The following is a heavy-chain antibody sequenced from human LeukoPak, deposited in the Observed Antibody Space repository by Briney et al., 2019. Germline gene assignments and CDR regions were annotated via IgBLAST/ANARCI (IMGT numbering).Heavy chain of an antibody. CDR1: DNSFTNYG. V-gene: IGHV1-8*02. Sequence: ASVKVSCRASDNSFTNYGVSWVRQATGQGLEWMGWMNPNSGNTGYAQKFQGRVTMTRNTSISTAYMELSSLRSEDTAVYYCVRGLDCSSTSCHYYYYMDVWGKGTTVTVSS. CDR3: VRGLDCSSTSCHYYYYMDV. J-gene: IGHJ6*03. D-gene: IGHD2-2*01. CDR2: MNPNSGNT.